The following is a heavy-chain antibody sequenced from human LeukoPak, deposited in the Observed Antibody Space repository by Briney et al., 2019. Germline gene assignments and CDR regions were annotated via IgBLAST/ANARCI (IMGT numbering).Heavy chain of an antibody. V-gene: IGHV4-4*07. CDR3: ARDFRRYSSSPNWFDP. CDR1: GGSISSYY. D-gene: IGHD6-6*01. J-gene: IGHJ5*02. CDR2: IYTSGST. Sequence: SETLSLTCTVSGGSISSYYWSWIRQPAGKGLEWIGRIYTSGSTNYNPSLKSRVTMSVDTSKNQFSLKLSSVTAADTAVYYCARDFRRYSSSPNWFDPWGQGTLVTVSS.